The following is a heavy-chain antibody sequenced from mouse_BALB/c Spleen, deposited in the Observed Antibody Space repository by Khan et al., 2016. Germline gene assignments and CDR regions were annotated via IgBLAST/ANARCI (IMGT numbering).Heavy chain of an antibody. CDR1: GYTFTNYG. CDR2: INTNTGEP. CDR3: ARLGSSGTWGNYFDY. V-gene: IGHV9-3*02. J-gene: IGHJ2*01. Sequence: QIELVQSGPELKKPGETVKISCKASGYTFTNYGMNWVKQAPGKGLKWMGWINTNTGEPTYAEEFKGRLVFSLETSASSACLQINNRKKEDAATYFCARLGSSGTWGNYFDYRGQGTTLTVSS. D-gene: IGHD1-1*01.